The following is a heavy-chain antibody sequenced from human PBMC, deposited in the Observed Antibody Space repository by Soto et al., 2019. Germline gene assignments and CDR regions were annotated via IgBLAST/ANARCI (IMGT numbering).Heavy chain of an antibody. J-gene: IGHJ4*02. Sequence: WTWIRQPPGKGLEWIGYIYYSGSTYYNPSLESLVSMSVDTSKNQFSLRLSSVTAADTAVYYCARGNSGDYFFDYWGPGTLVTVSS. CDR2: IYYSGST. D-gene: IGHD3-10*01. CDR3: ARGNSGDYFFDY. V-gene: IGHV4-31*01.